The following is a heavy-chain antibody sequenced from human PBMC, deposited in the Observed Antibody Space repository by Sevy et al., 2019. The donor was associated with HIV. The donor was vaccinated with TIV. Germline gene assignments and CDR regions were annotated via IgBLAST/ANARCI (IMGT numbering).Heavy chain of an antibody. Sequence: GGSLRLSCAVSGFSFSHYAFHWVRQAPGKGLEWVSLILYDGTYKYYSDSVKGRFTISRDNFKNTLYLQMNSLRGNDTAVYYCARVAVSYCTNDCYHRFDYWGPGALVTVSS. D-gene: IGHD2-8*01. CDR3: ARVAVSYCTNDCYHRFDY. J-gene: IGHJ4*02. CDR1: GFSFSHYA. CDR2: ILYDGTYK. V-gene: IGHV3-30-3*01.